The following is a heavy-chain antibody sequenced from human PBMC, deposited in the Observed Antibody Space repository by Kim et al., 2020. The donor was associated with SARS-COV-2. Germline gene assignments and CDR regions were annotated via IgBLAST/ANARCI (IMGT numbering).Heavy chain of an antibody. CDR2: ISSSGSTR. Sequence: GGSLRLSCAASGFTFSSYSMNWVRQAPGKGLEWISYISSSGSTRYYADSVRGRFTISRDDAKNSLYLQMNSLRDEDTAVYYCVRIAYCGGDCRPSWGQGTVVTVSS. D-gene: IGHD2-21*02. J-gene: IGHJ5*02. V-gene: IGHV3-48*02. CDR1: GFTFSSYS. CDR3: VRIAYCGGDCRPS.